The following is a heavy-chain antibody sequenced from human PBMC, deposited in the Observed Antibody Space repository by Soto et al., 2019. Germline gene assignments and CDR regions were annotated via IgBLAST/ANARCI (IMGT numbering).Heavy chain of an antibody. Sequence: QVQLVESGGGVVQPGWSLRLSCVTSGFTFSDYAMHWVRQAPGKGLEWVAVIRPDGSNRYYADSVKGRFTISRDISKNSLYLQRSTRRPDDTAGYFCARVGRPQPPLTVFDTGGQGTLVTVSS. D-gene: IGHD3-16*01. CDR1: GFTFSDYA. CDR2: IRPDGSNR. CDR3: ARVGRPQPPLTVFDT. V-gene: IGHV3-33*01. J-gene: IGHJ5*02.